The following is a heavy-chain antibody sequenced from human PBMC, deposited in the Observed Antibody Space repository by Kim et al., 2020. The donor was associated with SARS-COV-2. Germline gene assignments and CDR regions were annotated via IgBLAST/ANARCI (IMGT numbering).Heavy chain of an antibody. CDR3: VKQDFGVPGG. CDR1: GDSINDKE. D-gene: IGHD4-17*01. CDR2: ITDIGGT. V-gene: IGHV4-4*07. J-gene: IGHJ4*02. Sequence: SETLSLTCTVSGDSINDKEEWSWIRQPAGKGLEWIGRITDIGGTAYNPSLQSRVTMSVDTSKTQFFLRMSFVTAADTAVYYCVKQDFGVPGGWGQGILVTVSS.